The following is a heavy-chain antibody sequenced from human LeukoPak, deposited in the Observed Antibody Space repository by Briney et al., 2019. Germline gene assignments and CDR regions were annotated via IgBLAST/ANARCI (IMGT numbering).Heavy chain of an antibody. D-gene: IGHD6-19*01. CDR3: ARGLRRYSSGWYKIDY. CDR2: INHSGST. J-gene: IGHJ4*02. CDR1: GGSFSGYY. V-gene: IGHV4-34*01. Sequence: SETLSLTCAVYGGSFSGYYWSWIRQPPGKGLEWIGEINHSGSTNYNPSLKSRVTISVDTSKNQFSLKLSSVTAADTAVYCCARGLRRYSSGWYKIDYWGQGTLVTVSS.